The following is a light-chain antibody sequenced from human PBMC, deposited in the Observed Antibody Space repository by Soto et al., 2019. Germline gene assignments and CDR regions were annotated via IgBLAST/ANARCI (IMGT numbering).Light chain of an antibody. V-gene: IGLV2-14*01. CDR2: EVS. Sequence: QSALTQPASVSGSPGQSITISCAGTTSDVGAYNYVSWYQQHPGKAPRLIIYEVSNRPSGVSDRFSGSKSGNTASLTISGLQAEDEADYYCSSYTSSGTWLFGGGTQLTVL. CDR3: SSYTSSGTWL. CDR1: TSDVGAYNY. J-gene: IGLJ3*02.